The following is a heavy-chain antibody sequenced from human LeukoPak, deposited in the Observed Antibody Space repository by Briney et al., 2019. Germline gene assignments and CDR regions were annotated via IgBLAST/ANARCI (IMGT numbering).Heavy chain of an antibody. Sequence: PGGSLRLSCAASGFNFRGYSMNWVRQAPGKGLEWVSTITTSDGNTYYADSVKGRFTVSRDNSKNTLFLQMNSLRAEDTAVYYCAKDGGLWVSAHWGDSWGRGTLVTVSS. J-gene: IGHJ4*02. CDR3: AKDGGLWVSAHWGDS. D-gene: IGHD7-27*01. CDR2: ITTSDGNT. CDR1: GFNFRGYS. V-gene: IGHV3-23*01.